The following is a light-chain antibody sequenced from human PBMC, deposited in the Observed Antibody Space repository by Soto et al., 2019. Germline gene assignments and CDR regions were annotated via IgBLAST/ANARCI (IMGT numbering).Light chain of an antibody. Sequence: QSVLTQPPSVSGAPGQRVSISCTGSSSNIGAGYDVHWYQQLPGTAPKLLIYDNSNRPSGVPDRFSGSKSGTSASLAITGLQAEDEADYYCQSYASRQSGWGVFGGGTKLTVL. J-gene: IGLJ3*02. CDR3: QSYASRQSGWGV. CDR1: SSNIGAGYD. V-gene: IGLV1-40*01. CDR2: DNS.